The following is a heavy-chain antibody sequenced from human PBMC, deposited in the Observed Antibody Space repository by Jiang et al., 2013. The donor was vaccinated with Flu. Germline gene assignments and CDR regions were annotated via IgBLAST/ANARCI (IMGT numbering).Heavy chain of an antibody. D-gene: IGHD5-18*01. Sequence: PGRSLRLSCAASGFTFSSYGMHWVRQAPGKGLEWVAVIWYDGSNKYYADSVKGRFTISRDNSKNTLYLQMNSLRAEDTAVYYCARELVDTAMVLTYYFDYWGQGTLVTVSS. V-gene: IGHV3-33*01. CDR2: IWYDGSNK. J-gene: IGHJ4*02. CDR3: ARELVDTAMVLTYYFDY. CDR1: GFTFSSYG.